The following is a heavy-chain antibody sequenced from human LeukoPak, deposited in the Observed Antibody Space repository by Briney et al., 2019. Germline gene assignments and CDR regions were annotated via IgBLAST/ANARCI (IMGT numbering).Heavy chain of an antibody. J-gene: IGHJ6*02. Sequence: RAGGSLRLSCAASGVTLSTYAMSWARQAPGKGLEWVSGISSSGSGDNTYYADSVKGRFTISRDSSKNTLFLHMNTLRAEDTAVYYCARGGGWDAYYYYGLDVWGQGTTVTVSS. CDR1: GVTLSTYA. D-gene: IGHD6-19*01. CDR3: ARGGGWDAYYYYGLDV. CDR2: ISSSGSGDNT. V-gene: IGHV3-23*01.